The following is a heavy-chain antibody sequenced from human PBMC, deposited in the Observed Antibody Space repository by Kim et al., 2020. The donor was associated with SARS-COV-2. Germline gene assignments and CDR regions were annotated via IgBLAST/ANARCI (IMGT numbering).Heavy chain of an antibody. J-gene: IGHJ6*02. CDR3: ARDPPFVVVPAAIPYYGMDV. D-gene: IGHD2-2*01. V-gene: IGHV3-11*06. Sequence: RFTISRDNAKNSLYLQMNSLRAEDTAVYYCARDPPFVVVPAAIPYYGMDVWGQGTTVTVSS.